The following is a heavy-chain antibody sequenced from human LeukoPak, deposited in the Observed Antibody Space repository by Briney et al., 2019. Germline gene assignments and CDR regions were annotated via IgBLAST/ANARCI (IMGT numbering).Heavy chain of an antibody. D-gene: IGHD6-13*01. CDR1: GFTFSSYG. V-gene: IGHV3-30*03. CDR3: TTAGYSRYA. J-gene: IGHJ4*02. CDR2: ISYDGSNK. Sequence: GGSLRLSCAASGFTFSSYGMHWVRQAPGKGLEWVAVISYDGSNKYYADSVRGRFTISRDNSKNTLYLQMNSLETEDTAVYYCTTAGYSRYAGGQGTLVTVSS.